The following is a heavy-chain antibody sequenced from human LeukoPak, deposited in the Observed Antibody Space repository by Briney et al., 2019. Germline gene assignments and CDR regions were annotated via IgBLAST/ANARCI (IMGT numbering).Heavy chain of an antibody. CDR2: MNPNSGNT. CDR3: ARGPSRWSRDFDY. V-gene: IGHV1-8*03. CDR1: GYTFTSYY. D-gene: IGHD6-13*01. J-gene: IGHJ4*02. Sequence: ASVKVSCKASGYTFTSYYMHWARQAPGQGLEWMGWMNPNSGNTGYAQKFQGRVTITRNTSISTACMELSSLRSEDTAVYYCARGPSRWSRDFDYWGQGTLVTVSS.